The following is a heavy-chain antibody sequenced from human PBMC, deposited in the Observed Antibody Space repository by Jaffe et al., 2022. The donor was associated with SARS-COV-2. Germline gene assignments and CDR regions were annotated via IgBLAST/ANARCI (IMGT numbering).Heavy chain of an antibody. Sequence: QLQLQESGPGLVKPSETLSLTCTVSGGSISSSSYYWGWIRQPPGKGLEWIGSIYYSGSTYYNPSLKSRVTISVDTSKNQFSLKLSSVTAADTAVYYCARQAGPGGYDILTGYYTNYFDYWGQGTLVTVSS. CDR3: ARQAGPGGYDILTGYYTNYFDY. D-gene: IGHD3-9*01. V-gene: IGHV4-39*01. J-gene: IGHJ4*02. CDR1: GGSISSSSYY. CDR2: IYYSGST.